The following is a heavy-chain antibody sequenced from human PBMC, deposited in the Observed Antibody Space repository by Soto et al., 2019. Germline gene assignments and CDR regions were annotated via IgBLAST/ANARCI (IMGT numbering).Heavy chain of an antibody. V-gene: IGHV4-39*01. D-gene: IGHD3-10*01. CDR2: IYYSGST. CDR1: GGSISSSSYY. J-gene: IGHJ4*02. Sequence: SETLSLTCTVSGGSISSSSYYWGWIRQPPGQGLEWIGSIYYSGSTYYNPSLKSRITISVDTSKNQFSLKLSSVTAADTAVYYCARRTTMVRGVSRRGFDYWGQGTLVTVSS. CDR3: ARRTTMVRGVSRRGFDY.